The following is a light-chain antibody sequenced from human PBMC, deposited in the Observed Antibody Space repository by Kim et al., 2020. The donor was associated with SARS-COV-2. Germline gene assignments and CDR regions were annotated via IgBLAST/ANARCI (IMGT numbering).Light chain of an antibody. Sequence: EVVMTQSPDTLSVSPGETATLSCRASQSVVNNLAWYQQIPGQAPRLLIYDASTRATGVPARFSGSGSGTEFTLTISNLQSEDFAVYYCQQYDNWPPFTFGGGTKVDIK. CDR1: QSVVNN. J-gene: IGKJ4*01. CDR2: DAS. CDR3: QQYDNWPPFT. V-gene: IGKV3-15*01.